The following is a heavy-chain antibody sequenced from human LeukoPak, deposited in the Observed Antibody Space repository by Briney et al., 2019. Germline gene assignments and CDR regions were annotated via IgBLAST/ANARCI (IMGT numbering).Heavy chain of an antibody. CDR1: GGSISSGGYY. V-gene: IGHV4-30-2*01. CDR3: ARDPYYYDSSGYAQS. CDR2: IYHSGST. J-gene: IGHJ4*02. D-gene: IGHD3-22*01. Sequence: PSETLSLTCTVSGGSISSGGYYWSWIRQPPGKGLEWIGYIYHSGSTYYNPSLKSRVTISVDRSKNQFSLKLSSVTAADTAVYYCARDPYYYDSSGYAQSWGQGTLVTVSS.